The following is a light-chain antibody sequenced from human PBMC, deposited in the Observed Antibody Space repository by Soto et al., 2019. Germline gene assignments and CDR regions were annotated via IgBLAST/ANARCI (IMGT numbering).Light chain of an antibody. CDR2: KAS. Sequence: DIQMTQSPSTLSGSVGDSVTITCRASQTISSWLAWYQQKPGKASKLLIYKASTLKSGVPSRFSDSGSGTEFTLTISSLQPDDFATYYCQHYKSYSEAFGQGTKVDIK. V-gene: IGKV1-5*03. J-gene: IGKJ1*01. CDR3: QHYKSYSEA. CDR1: QTISSW.